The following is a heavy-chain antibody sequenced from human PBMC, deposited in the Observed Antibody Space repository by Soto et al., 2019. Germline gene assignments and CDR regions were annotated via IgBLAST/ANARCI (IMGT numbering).Heavy chain of an antibody. J-gene: IGHJ1*01. CDR1: GASISSSNYY. CDR3: ARLNVVTGTLFQH. V-gene: IGHV4-39*01. D-gene: IGHD2-15*01. Sequence: QVQLQESGPGLVKPSETLSLTCTVSGASISSSNYYWGWIRQPPGKGLEWIGSIHYTGSTYYNPSLNSRVTISVDTSKNQFSLNLSSVTAADTAVYYCARLNVVTGTLFQHWGQGTLVTVSS. CDR2: IHYTGST.